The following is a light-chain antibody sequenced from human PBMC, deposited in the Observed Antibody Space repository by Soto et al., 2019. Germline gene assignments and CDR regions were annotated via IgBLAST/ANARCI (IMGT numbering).Light chain of an antibody. CDR3: QQLNSYPLT. CDR1: QGISSY. V-gene: IGKV1-9*01. Sequence: IHVTHSPSARSSSLLYRFTFTFLASQGISSYLAWYQQKPGKAPKLRIYAASTLQSGVPSRFSGSGSGTDFTLTISSLQPEDFATYYCQQLNSYPLTFGGGTKVDIK. J-gene: IGKJ4*01. CDR2: AAS.